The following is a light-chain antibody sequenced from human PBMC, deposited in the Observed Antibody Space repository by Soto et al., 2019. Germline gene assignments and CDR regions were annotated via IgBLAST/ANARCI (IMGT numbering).Light chain of an antibody. Sequence: DIQMTQSPSSLSASVGDRVTITCRASQNINNYLDWFQQKPGKAPNLLIYAASSSQSGVPSRFSGSGSGTDFTLTISSLKPEDFATYYCQQSYSGPRTFGQGTKVDIK. CDR1: QNINNY. CDR2: AAS. V-gene: IGKV1-39*01. J-gene: IGKJ1*01. CDR3: QQSYSGPRT.